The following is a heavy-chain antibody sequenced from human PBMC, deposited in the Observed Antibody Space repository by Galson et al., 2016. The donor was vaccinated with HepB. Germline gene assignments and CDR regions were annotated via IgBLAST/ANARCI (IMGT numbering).Heavy chain of an antibody. J-gene: IGHJ4*02. Sequence: SETLSLTCAVYGGSFSTYYWSWIRQPPGKGLEWIAEINHSGSTNYNPSLKSRVTVSVDTSKNQVSLKLSSVTAADTAVYYCARGRRERHRRQEDSYYYDTSGRRYYFDLWGQGTLVTVSS. V-gene: IGHV4-34*01. D-gene: IGHD3-22*01. CDR1: GGSFSTYY. CDR2: INHSGST. CDR3: ARGRRERHRRQEDSYYYDTSGRRYYFDL.